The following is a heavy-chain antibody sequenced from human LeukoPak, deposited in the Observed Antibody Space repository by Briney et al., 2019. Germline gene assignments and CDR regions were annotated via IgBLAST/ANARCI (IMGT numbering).Heavy chain of an antibody. CDR2: IRYDGTNK. D-gene: IGHD3-22*01. J-gene: IGHJ4*02. CDR1: GFTFSNYG. Sequence: GGSLRLSCAASGFTFSNYGMHWVRQAPGKGLEWVAFIRYDGTNKYYADSVRGRFTISRDNSKNTLYLQMNSLRVEDTAVYYCAKYYYESSGASPFDYWGQGTLVTVSS. CDR3: AKYYYESSGASPFDY. V-gene: IGHV3-30*02.